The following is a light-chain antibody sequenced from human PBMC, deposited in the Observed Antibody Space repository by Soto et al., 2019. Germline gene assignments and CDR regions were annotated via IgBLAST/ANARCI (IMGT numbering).Light chain of an antibody. Sequence: QSALTQPASVSGSPGQSITISCTGTSSDIGTYDYVSWYQQYPGKAPKLIVHDVDNRPSGVSFRFSGSKSGNTASLTISGLQPEDEADYYFNSMTDSRTTRFVFGTGTKVTVL. CDR3: NSMTDSRTTRFV. CDR1: SSDIGTYDY. V-gene: IGLV2-14*01. J-gene: IGLJ1*01. CDR2: DVD.